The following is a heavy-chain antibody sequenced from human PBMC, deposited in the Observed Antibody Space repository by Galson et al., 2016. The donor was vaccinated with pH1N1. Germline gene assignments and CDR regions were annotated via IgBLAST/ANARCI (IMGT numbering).Heavy chain of an antibody. Sequence: SETLSLTCALYGGSFSGHYWSWIRQSPGKGLEWIGEISHSGRSDYNPSLEGRVSVSNDTSMNQFSLNLMSVAAADTAVYYRARHSTSGFPGIEVAARRRPFDIWGPGTMVIVSS. CDR3: ARHSTSGFPGIEVAARRRPFDI. CDR1: GGSFSGHY. V-gene: IGHV4-34*01. J-gene: IGHJ3*02. D-gene: IGHD6-19*01. CDR2: ISHSGRS.